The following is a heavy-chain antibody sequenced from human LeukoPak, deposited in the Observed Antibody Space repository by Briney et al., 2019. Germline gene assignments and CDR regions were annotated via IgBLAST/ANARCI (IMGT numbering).Heavy chain of an antibody. Sequence: SETLSLTCAVPDYSISSGYDLGWIRQPPGKGLEWIGTIYHGGSTYYNPSLKSRVTISIDTSKNQISLKLSSVTAADTAMYYCATRYCSGGTCYPSSWFDSWGQGTLVTVSS. CDR3: ATRYCSGGTCYPSSWFDS. CDR1: DYSISSGYD. CDR2: IYHGGST. J-gene: IGHJ5*01. D-gene: IGHD2-15*01. V-gene: IGHV4-38-2*01.